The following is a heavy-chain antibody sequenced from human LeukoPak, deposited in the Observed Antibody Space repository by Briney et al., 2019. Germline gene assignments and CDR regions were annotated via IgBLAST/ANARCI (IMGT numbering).Heavy chain of an antibody. J-gene: IGHJ5*02. Sequence: GGSLRLSCAASGFTFSSYGMHWVRQAPGKGLEWVAVISYDGSNKYYADSVKGRFTISRDNSTNTLYLQMNSLRAEDTAVYYCAKDRRDGYNFWFDPWGQGTLVTVSS. CDR2: ISYDGSNK. D-gene: IGHD5-24*01. CDR3: AKDRRDGYNFWFDP. CDR1: GFTFSSYG. V-gene: IGHV3-30*18.